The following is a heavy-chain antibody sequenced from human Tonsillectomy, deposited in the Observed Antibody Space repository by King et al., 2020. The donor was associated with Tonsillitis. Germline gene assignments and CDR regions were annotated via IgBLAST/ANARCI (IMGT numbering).Heavy chain of an antibody. CDR3: AKDITMVFEPPD. D-gene: IGHD3-10*01. V-gene: IGHV3-23*04. J-gene: IGHJ4*02. Sequence: VQLVESGGGLVQSGGSLRLSCAASGITLSNYDMSWFRQAPGKGLEWVSTIRGSGGSTYYGDSVKGRFTISRDNSKNTLCLQMNSLRAEDTAVYYCAKDITMVFEPPDWGQGTLVTVSS. CDR2: IRGSGGST. CDR1: GITLSNYD.